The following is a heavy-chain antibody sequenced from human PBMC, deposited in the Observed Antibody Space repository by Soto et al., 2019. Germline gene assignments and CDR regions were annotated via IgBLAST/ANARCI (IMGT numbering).Heavy chain of an antibody. Sequence: PGGSLRLSSAASGFTFSSYSMNWVRQAPGKGLEWVSSISSSSSYIYYADSVKGRFTISRDNAKNSLYLQMNSLRAEDTAVYYCARDRGVRGFDIWGQGTMVTVSS. J-gene: IGHJ3*02. CDR1: GFTFSSYS. D-gene: IGHD3-10*01. V-gene: IGHV3-21*01. CDR3: ARDRGVRGFDI. CDR2: ISSSSSYI.